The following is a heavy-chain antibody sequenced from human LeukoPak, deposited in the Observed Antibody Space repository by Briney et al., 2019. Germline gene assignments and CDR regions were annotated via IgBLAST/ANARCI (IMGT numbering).Heavy chain of an antibody. CDR2: IYTSGTT. CDR3: ARDQGDYDFWSGYYNWFDP. D-gene: IGHD3-3*01. Sequence: SETLSLTCTVSGGSISSYYWSWIRQPAGKGLEWLGRIYTSGTTNYNPSLKSRVTMSLDTSKNQFSLKLTSVTAADTAVYYCARDQGDYDFWSGYYNWFDPWGQGTLVTVSS. J-gene: IGHJ5*02. CDR1: GGSISSYY. V-gene: IGHV4-4*07.